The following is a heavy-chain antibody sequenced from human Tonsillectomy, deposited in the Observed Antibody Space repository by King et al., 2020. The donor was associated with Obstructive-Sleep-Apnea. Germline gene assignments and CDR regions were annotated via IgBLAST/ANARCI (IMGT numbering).Heavy chain of an antibody. D-gene: IGHD3-22*01. CDR2: IYYSGST. CDR3: ARGRDLYYDSSGIDY. V-gene: IGHV4-59*01. J-gene: IGHJ4*02. Sequence: VQLQESGPGLLKPSETLSLTCTVSGGSISSYYWNWIRQPPGKGLEWIGYIYYSGSTNYNPSLKSRVTISVYTSKNQFSLKLSSVTAADTAVYYCARGRDLYYDSSGIDYWGQGTLVTVSS. CDR1: GGSISSYY.